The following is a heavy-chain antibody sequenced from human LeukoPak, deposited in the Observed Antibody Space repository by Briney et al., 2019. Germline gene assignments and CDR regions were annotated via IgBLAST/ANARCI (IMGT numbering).Heavy chain of an antibody. CDR2: IYSGGST. CDR1: GFTVSSNY. V-gene: IGHV3-66*01. D-gene: IGHD3-10*01. Sequence: QSGGSLRLSCAASGFTVSSNYMSWVRQAPGKGLEWVSVIYSGGSTHYADSVKGRFTISRDNSKNTLYLQMNSLRAEDTAVYYCARALFGSGSYYDPFDYWGQGTLVTVSS. CDR3: ARALFGSGSYYDPFDY. J-gene: IGHJ4*02.